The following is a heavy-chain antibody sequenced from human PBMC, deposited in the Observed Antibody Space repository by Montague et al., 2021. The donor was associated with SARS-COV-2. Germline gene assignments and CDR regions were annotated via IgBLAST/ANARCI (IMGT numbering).Heavy chain of an antibody. CDR3: AREYSAPRWFGEYNRYGMDV. D-gene: IGHD3-10*01. CDR2: IWYDGSNQ. CDR1: GFTFSSYD. J-gene: IGHJ6*02. Sequence: SLRFSCAASGFTFSSYDMRWVRQAPGKGLEWVAVIWYDGSNQYYGDSVKGRFTISRDNSKNTLYLQMNSLRAEDTAVYYCAREYSAPRWFGEYNRYGMDVWGQGTTVTVSS. V-gene: IGHV3-33*08.